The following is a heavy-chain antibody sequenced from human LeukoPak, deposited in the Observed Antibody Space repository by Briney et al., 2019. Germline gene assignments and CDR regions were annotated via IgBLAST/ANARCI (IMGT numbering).Heavy chain of an antibody. J-gene: IGHJ4*02. V-gene: IGHV3-30*18. D-gene: IGHD2-15*01. Sequence: GGSLRLSCAASGFTFSNYGMHWVRQAPGKGLEWVVVISHDGSNNNYADSVKGRFTISRDNSKNTLYLQMNSLRPEDTAVYYCAKVRVGTAHFAYWDQGTLVTVSS. CDR3: AKVRVGTAHFAY. CDR2: ISHDGSNN. CDR1: GFTFSNYG.